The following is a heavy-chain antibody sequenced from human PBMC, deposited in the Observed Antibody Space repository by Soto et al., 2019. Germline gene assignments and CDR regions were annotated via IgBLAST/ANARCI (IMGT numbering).Heavy chain of an antibody. V-gene: IGHV3-72*01. J-gene: IGHJ3*02. CDR3: AIVVGPGRILVDAFDI. D-gene: IGHD2-15*01. Sequence: EVQVVESGGGLVQPGGSLRHSCAASGFTFSDHYMDWVRQAPGKGPEWVGGCRNKAKSFTTDYAASVKGRLTISRDNSKNPVYLQMGSLKTEDTAVYYFAIVVGPGRILVDAFDIWGQGTMVTVSS. CDR2: CRNKAKSFTT. CDR1: GFTFSDHY.